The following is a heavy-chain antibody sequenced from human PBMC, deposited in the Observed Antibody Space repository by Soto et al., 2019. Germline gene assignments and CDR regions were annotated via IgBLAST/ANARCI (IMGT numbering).Heavy chain of an antibody. V-gene: IGHV3-30*18. CDR3: AKRIAVAEPIDY. J-gene: IGHJ4*02. D-gene: IGHD6-19*01. CDR2: ISYEGSNK. Sequence: GRSLRPAWPASGLTSSRYGMRWVRQAPGKGLEWVAVISYEGSNKYYADSMKGRFTISRDNSKNTLYLQMNSLRVEHTALYYCAKRIAVAEPIDYWGQGTLVTVSS. CDR1: GLTSSRYG.